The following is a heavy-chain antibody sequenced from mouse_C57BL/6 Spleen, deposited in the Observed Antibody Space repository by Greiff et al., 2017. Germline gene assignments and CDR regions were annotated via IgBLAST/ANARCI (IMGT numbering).Heavy chain of an antibody. D-gene: IGHD2-4*01. CDR1: GYTFTSYW. J-gene: IGHJ3*01. V-gene: IGHV1-52*01. CDR2: IDPSASET. Sequence: QVPLPQPGAELVRPGSSVKLSCKASGYTFTSYWLHWVKQRPIQGLEWLGNIDPSASETLFNQKFKDKATLTVDKSSSTAYMQLSSRTSEDSAVYYCARGVVYDYDEGAWFAYGGQGTLVTVSA. CDR3: ARGVVYDYDEGAWFAY.